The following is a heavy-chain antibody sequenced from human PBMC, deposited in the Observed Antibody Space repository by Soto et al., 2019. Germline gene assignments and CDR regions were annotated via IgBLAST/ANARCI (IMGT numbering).Heavy chain of an antibody. CDR2: IDGSGGIT. CDR3: LKNSGEFNI. Sequence: QLLQSGGGLVQPGGSLTLSCAASGFTFGTTDMSWVRQAPGEGLEWVSTIDGSGGITYYADSVKGRFTISRDKSRNTVYLQMNSRRGDDTALYYCLKNSGEFNIWGQGAVVTASS. J-gene: IGHJ4*02. CDR1: GFTFGTTD. D-gene: IGHD3-16*01. V-gene: IGHV3-23*01.